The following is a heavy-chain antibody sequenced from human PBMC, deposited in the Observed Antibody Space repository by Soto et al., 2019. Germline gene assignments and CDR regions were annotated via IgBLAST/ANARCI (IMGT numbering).Heavy chain of an antibody. CDR1: GFTFSSYG. Sequence: PGGSLRLSCAASGFTFSSYGMHWVRQAPGKGLEWVAVISYDGSNKYYADSVKGRFTISRDNSKNTLYLQMNSLRAEDTAVYYCAKDQQGERLDWFDPWGQGTLVTVSS. CDR3: AKDQQGERLDWFDP. D-gene: IGHD1-1*01. CDR2: ISYDGSNK. J-gene: IGHJ5*02. V-gene: IGHV3-30*18.